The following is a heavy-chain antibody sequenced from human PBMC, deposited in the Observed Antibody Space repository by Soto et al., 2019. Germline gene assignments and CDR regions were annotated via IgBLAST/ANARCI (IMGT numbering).Heavy chain of an antibody. CDR1: GGSISSYY. J-gene: IGHJ4*02. V-gene: IGHV4-59*01. CDR3: ARGRYYYGSGSYVGFDY. D-gene: IGHD3-10*01. Sequence: PSETLSLTCTVSGGSISSYYWSWIRQPPGKGLEWIGYIYYSGSTNYNPSLKSRVTISVDTSKNQFSLKLSSVTAADTAVYYCARGRYYYGSGSYVGFDYWGQGTLVTVSS. CDR2: IYYSGST.